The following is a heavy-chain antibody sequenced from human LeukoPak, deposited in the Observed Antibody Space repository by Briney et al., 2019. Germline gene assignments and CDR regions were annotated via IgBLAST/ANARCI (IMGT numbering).Heavy chain of an antibody. V-gene: IGHV3-30-3*01. CDR1: GFTFSSYA. CDR3: VKDWSYGDVNDY. D-gene: IGHD4-17*01. Sequence: GGSLRLSCVASGFTFSSYAMHWVRQAPGKGLEWVAVISYDGINKYYADFVKGRFTISRDNSKNTLYLQMNSLRGEDTAVFYCVKDWSYGDVNDYWGQGTLVTVSS. J-gene: IGHJ4*02. CDR2: ISYDGINK.